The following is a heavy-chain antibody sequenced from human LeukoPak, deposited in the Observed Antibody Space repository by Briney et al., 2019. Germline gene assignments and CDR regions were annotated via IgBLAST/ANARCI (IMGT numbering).Heavy chain of an antibody. Sequence: PGRSLRLSCAASGFSFSRNGFHWVRQAPGKGLEWVAFIRYDGSNKYYADSVKGRFTISRDNSKNTLYLQMNSLRAEDTAVYYCAKAPNRQFFGVVPVPYYYYYMDVWGKGTTVTVSS. V-gene: IGHV3-30*02. CDR2: IRYDGSNK. J-gene: IGHJ6*03. CDR1: GFSFSRNG. D-gene: IGHD3-3*01. CDR3: AKAPNRQFFGVVPVPYYYYYMDV.